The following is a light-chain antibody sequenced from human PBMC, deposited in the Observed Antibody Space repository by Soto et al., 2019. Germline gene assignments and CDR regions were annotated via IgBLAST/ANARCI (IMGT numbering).Light chain of an antibody. CDR1: QDINTR. J-gene: IGKJ1*01. Sequence: LVLTQSPATLSSFPGDRFTLSCRARQDINTRLAWYQHRAGQAPRLLIYPTSLRTAGIPVRISTSGSETDFTLTSSDVQPEDFALYYSHQRQNWPRTFGQGTKVDIK. CDR3: HQRQNWPRT. V-gene: IGKV3D-11*01. CDR2: PTS.